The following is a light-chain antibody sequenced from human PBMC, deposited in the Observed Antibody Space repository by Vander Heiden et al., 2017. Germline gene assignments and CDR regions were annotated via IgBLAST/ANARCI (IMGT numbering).Light chain of an antibody. CDR2: EVI. V-gene: IGLV2-23*02. J-gene: IGLJ2*01. CDR3: CSYGDSNTLV. Sequence: QSALTQPASASASPGQSIPISCTGTSSAVGNYNFVSWYQHHPGKATKLMIYEVIKRPSGVSNRFSGSKSGNTASLTIAGLQAEDEADYYCCSYGDSNTLVFGGGTKLTVL. CDR1: SSAVGNYNF.